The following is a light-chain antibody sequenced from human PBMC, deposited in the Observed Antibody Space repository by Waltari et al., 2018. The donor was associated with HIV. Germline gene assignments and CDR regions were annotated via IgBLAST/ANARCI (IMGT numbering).Light chain of an antibody. CDR3: SSYTTDNTVV. Sequence: QSALTQPASVSGSPGQSITISCSGSSSDITTYDYVSWYKKQPDKAPKLSIFDVTDRPSVVSRRFSGSKSGNTASLTISGLQPDDDADYYCSSYTTDNTVVFGGGTRLTVL. J-gene: IGLJ2*01. CDR2: DVT. CDR1: SSDITTYDY. V-gene: IGLV2-14*03.